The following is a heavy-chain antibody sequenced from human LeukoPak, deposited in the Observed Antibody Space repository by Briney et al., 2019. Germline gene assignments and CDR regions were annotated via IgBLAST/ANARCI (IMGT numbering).Heavy chain of an antibody. Sequence: SQTLSLTCAVSGGSMSSGGYSWSWIRQPPGKGLEFIGYIYHSGTTYYHPSLKSRLTISVDRSENQLSLKLTSVTAADTAVYYCARGFLDGVVTAPFFDWGQGTLVTVSS. V-gene: IGHV4-30-2*01. D-gene: IGHD3-3*01. CDR2: IYHSGTT. J-gene: IGHJ4*02. CDR1: GGSMSSGGYS. CDR3: ARGFLDGVVTAPFFD.